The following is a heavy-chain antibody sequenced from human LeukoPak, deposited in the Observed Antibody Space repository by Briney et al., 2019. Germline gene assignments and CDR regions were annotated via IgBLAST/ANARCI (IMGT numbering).Heavy chain of an antibody. CDR2: IHYSGST. CDR3: ARDRSWWPLFTGTGNWFDP. D-gene: IGHD1-14*01. Sequence: PSETLSLTCTVSGGSISSNTYYWGWIRRPPGKGLEWIGNIHYSGSTYYNPSLKSRVTISVDTSKNQFSPNLSSLTAADTAVYYCARDRSWWPLFTGTGNWFDPWGQGTLVTVSS. V-gene: IGHV4-39*02. J-gene: IGHJ5*02. CDR1: GGSISSNTYY.